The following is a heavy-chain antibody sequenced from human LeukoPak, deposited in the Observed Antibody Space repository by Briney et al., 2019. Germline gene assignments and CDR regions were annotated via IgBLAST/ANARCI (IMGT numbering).Heavy chain of an antibody. J-gene: IGHJ4*02. Sequence: GGSLRLSCAASGFTVSSNYMSWVRQAPGKGLEWVSVIYSGGSTYYADSVKGRFTISRDNSKNTLYLQMNSLRAEDTAVYYCARVSRDGYNLDSWGQGTLVTVSS. V-gene: IGHV3-66*01. CDR1: GFTVSSNY. D-gene: IGHD5-24*01. CDR3: ARVSRDGYNLDS. CDR2: IYSGGST.